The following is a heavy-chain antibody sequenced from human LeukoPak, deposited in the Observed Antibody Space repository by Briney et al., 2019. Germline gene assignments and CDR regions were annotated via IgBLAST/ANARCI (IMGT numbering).Heavy chain of an antibody. CDR3: ARDSKGGITMGGAHAFDI. Sequence: GASVKVSCKASGGTFSSYAISWVRQAPGQGLEWMGGIIPIFGTANYAQKFQGRVTITADESTSTAYMELSSLRSEDTAVYYCARDSKGGITMGGAHAFDIWGQGTMVTVSS. CDR2: IIPIFGTA. CDR1: GGTFSSYA. V-gene: IGHV1-69*13. J-gene: IGHJ3*02. D-gene: IGHD3-10*01.